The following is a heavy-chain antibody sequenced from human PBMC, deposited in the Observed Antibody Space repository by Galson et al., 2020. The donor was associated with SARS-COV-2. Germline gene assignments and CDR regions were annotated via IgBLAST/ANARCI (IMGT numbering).Heavy chain of an antibody. CDR2: ISSSSSYI. V-gene: IGHV3-21*01. D-gene: IGHD3-22*01. J-gene: IGHJ3*02. CDR3: ASFHYYDSPGAFDI. CDR1: GFTFSSYS. Sequence: NSGGSLRLSCAASGFTFSSYSMNWVRQALGKGLEWVSSISSSSSYIYYADSVKGRFTISRDNAKNSLYLQMNSLRAEDTAVYYCASFHYYDSPGAFDIWGQGTMVTVSS.